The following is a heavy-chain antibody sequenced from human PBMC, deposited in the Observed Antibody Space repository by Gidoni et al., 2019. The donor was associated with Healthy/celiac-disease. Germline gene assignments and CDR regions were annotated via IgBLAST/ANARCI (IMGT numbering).Heavy chain of an antibody. CDR3: ARVGSGWRFDY. Sequence: EVQLVESGGGRDKPGGSLRRSCAGSGVTFSSYSMNWVRQAPGKGLGWVSSISSSSSYIYYADSVKGRFTISRDNAKTSLYLQMNSLRAEDTAVYYCARVGSGWRFDYWGQGTLVTVSS. CDR1: GVTFSSYS. D-gene: IGHD6-19*01. V-gene: IGHV3-21*01. CDR2: ISSSSSYI. J-gene: IGHJ4*02.